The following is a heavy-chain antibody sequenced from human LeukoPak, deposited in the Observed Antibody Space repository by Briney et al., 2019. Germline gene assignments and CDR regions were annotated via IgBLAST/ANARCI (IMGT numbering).Heavy chain of an antibody. V-gene: IGHV4-30-4*01. J-gene: IGHJ4*02. CDR3: AATPWALVVSTEYYFDY. CDR1: GGSISSGDYY. CDR2: IYYSGST. D-gene: IGHD3-22*01. Sequence: SETPSLTCTVSGGSISSGDYYWSWLRQPPGKGLEWIGYIYYSGSTYYNPSLKSRVTISVDTSKNQFSLKLSSVTAADTAVHYGAATPWALVVSTEYYFDYWGQGTLVTVSS.